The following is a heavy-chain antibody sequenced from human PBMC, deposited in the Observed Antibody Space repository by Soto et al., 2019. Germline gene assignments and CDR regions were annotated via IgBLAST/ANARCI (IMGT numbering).Heavy chain of an antibody. Sequence: GSLRLSCAASGFTFSSYGMHLVRQAPGKGLEWVGRIKSKTDGGTTDYAAPVKGRFTISRDDSKNTLYLQMNSLKTEDTAVYYCTTSDYGDYVAAFDYWGQGTLVTVSS. CDR2: IKSKTDGGTT. V-gene: IGHV3-15*07. D-gene: IGHD4-17*01. J-gene: IGHJ4*02. CDR1: GFTFSSYG. CDR3: TTSDYGDYVAAFDY.